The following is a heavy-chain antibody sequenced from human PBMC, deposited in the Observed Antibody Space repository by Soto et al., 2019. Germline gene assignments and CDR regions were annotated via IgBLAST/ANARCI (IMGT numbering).Heavy chain of an antibody. V-gene: IGHV1-3*01. CDR1: GYTFTSYA. Sequence: GASVKVSCKASGYTFTSYAMHCVRQAPGQRLEWMGGINAGNGNTKYSQKFQGRVTITRDTSASTAYMELSSLRSEDTAVYFCARHPGYGLYYFDYWGQGTLVTVSS. CDR2: INAGNGNT. CDR3: ARHPGYGLYYFDY. D-gene: IGHD5-18*01. J-gene: IGHJ4*02.